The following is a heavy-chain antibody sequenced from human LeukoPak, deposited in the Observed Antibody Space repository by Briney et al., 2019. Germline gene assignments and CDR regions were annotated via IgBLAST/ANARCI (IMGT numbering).Heavy chain of an antibody. J-gene: IGHJ4*02. CDR2: VHPSDSYT. D-gene: IGHD2-2*01. Sequence: GAPLKISCKGSGYSFTNYWITWVHQMPGKGLEWMGRVHPSDSYTNYSPSFQGHVTISADKSINTAYVQWRSLKASDTAMYYCARLGLGYCSGTSCYFLDSWGQGTLVTVSS. CDR3: ARLGLGYCSGTSCYFLDS. CDR1: GYSFTNYW. V-gene: IGHV5-10-1*01.